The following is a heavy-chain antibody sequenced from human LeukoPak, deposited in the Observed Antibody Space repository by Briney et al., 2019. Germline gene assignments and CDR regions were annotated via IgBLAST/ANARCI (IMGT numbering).Heavy chain of an antibody. V-gene: IGHV3-33*01. CDR3: ARELFGSGSCPDG. Sequence: GGSLRLSCSAFGFTFSYYAIHWVRQAPGEGLEWVALIWSDGSNKYYADSVKGRITISRDNSKNTVYLLMNSLRAEDTAVYYCARELFGSGSCPDGWGQGTLVTVSS. D-gene: IGHD3-10*01. CDR1: GFTFSYYA. J-gene: IGHJ4*02. CDR2: IWSDGSNK.